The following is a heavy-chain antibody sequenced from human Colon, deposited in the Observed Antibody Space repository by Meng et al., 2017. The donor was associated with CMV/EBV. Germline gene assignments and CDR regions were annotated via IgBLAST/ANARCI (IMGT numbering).Heavy chain of an antibody. CDR3: AKEIGSRGSSWAFYFDY. CDR1: FTFSNHG. Sequence: FTFSNHGIHWVRQAPGKGLEWLAVISHDGSAKYYADSVKGRFTISRDNLKNTLYLQINSLRAEDTAVYFCAKEIGSRGSSWAFYFDYWGQGTLVTVSS. CDR2: ISHDGSAK. J-gene: IGHJ4*02. D-gene: IGHD6-13*01. V-gene: IGHV3-30*18.